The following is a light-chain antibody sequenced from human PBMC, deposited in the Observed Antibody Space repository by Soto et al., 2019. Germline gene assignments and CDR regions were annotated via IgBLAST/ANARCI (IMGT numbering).Light chain of an antibody. J-gene: IGKJ1*01. CDR3: QQRSNWPVT. Sequence: EIVLTQSPATLSLSPGERATLSCRASQSVSSYLAWYQQKPCQAPRLLMYDASNRATGIPARFSGSGSGTAFTLTISSLEPEDFAVYYCQQRSNWPVTLGQGNKVEIK. CDR2: DAS. CDR1: QSVSSY. V-gene: IGKV3-11*01.